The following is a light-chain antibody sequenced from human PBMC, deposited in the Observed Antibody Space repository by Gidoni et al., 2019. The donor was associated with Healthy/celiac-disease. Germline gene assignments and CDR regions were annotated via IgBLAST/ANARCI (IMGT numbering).Light chain of an antibody. CDR2: EGS. CDR3: CSYAGSSTFEV. Sequence: QSALTQPASVSGSPGQSITISCTGTSSDIGRYNLVSWYQKHPGKAPKLMIYEGSKRPSGVSNRFSGSKSGNTASLTISGLQAEDEADYYCCSYAGSSTFEVFGGGTKLTVL. J-gene: IGLJ2*01. CDR1: SSDIGRYNL. V-gene: IGLV2-23*03.